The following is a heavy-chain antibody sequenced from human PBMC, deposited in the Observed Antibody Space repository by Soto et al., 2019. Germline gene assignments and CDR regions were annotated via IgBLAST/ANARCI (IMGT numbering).Heavy chain of an antibody. CDR1: GYTFIGYY. CDR2: VNPHTGGT. Sequence: QVQLVQSGAEVKKPGASVKVSCKTSGYTFIGYYLNWVRQAPGQGLEWMGWVNPHTGGTHYAQKFDGRVTMTRDTSTYTAYMEVSGLKYDSTATYFCARVMAYEQQLVPFDYWGQGTLVTVSS. D-gene: IGHD6-13*01. J-gene: IGHJ4*02. CDR3: ARVMAYEQQLVPFDY. V-gene: IGHV1-2*02.